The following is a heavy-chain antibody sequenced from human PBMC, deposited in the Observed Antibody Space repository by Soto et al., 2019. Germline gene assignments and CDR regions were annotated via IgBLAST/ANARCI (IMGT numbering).Heavy chain of an antibody. CDR1: GGTFSSYA. V-gene: IGHV1-69*13. J-gene: IGHJ4*02. CDR3: ARDQGLRFLEWLISD. Sequence: SVKVSCKASGGTFSSYAISWVRQAPGQGLEWMGGIIPIFGTANYAQKFQGRVTITADESTSTAYMELSSLRSEDTAVYYCARDQGLRFLEWLISDWGQGTRVTVSS. D-gene: IGHD3-3*01. CDR2: IIPIFGTA.